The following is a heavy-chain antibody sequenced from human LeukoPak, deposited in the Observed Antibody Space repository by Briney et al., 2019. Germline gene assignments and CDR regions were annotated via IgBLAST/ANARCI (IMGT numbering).Heavy chain of an antibody. CDR3: ARDWDPSRDDSSGYGNPDY. V-gene: IGHV3-7*01. Sequence: VGSLSLSCAASEFTFRSYWMSWVGQAPGKGLERLANIKQDGSEKYDVDSVKGRFTISRDNAKNSLYLQMNSLRPKDTAVYSCARDWDPSRDDSSGYGNPDYWGQGTLVTVSS. J-gene: IGHJ4*02. CDR1: EFTFRSYW. D-gene: IGHD3-22*01. CDR2: IKQDGSEK.